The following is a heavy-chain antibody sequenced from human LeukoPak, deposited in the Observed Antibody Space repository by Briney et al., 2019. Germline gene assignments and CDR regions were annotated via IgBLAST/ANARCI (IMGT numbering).Heavy chain of an antibody. CDR1: GSSFSSYG. J-gene: IGHJ4*02. CDR2: IWYDGSNK. V-gene: IGHV3-33*01. CDR3: ASHGGL. D-gene: IGHD5-12*01. Sequence: GGSLRLSCAASGSSFSSYGMHWVRQAPGKGLEWVAVIWYDGSNKNYADSVKGRFTISRVNSKNMLYLQMNSLRVEDTALYYCASHGGLWGQGTLVTVSS.